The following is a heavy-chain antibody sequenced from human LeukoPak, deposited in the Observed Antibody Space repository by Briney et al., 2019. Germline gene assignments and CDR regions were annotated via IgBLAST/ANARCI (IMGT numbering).Heavy chain of an antibody. CDR2: INHSGST. CDR1: GGSFSGYY. J-gene: IGHJ5*02. Sequence: SETLSLTCAVYGGSFSGYYWSWIRQPPGKGLEWIGEINHSGSTNYNPSLKSRVTISVDTSKNQFSLKLSSVTAADTAVYYCARAYSSSWYWNWFDPWGQGTLVTVSS. D-gene: IGHD6-13*01. CDR3: ARAYSSSWYWNWFDP. V-gene: IGHV4-34*01.